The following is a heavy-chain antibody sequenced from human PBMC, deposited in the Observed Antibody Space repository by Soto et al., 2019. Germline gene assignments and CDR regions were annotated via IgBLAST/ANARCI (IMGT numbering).Heavy chain of an antibody. Sequence: SETLSLTCAVPGGSISSGGYSWSWIRQPPGKGLEWIGYIYHSGSTYYNPSLKSRVTISVDRSKNQFSLKLSSVTAADTAVYYCARRYGSAIDYWGQGTLVTVSS. V-gene: IGHV4-30-2*01. CDR2: IYHSGST. J-gene: IGHJ4*02. CDR1: GGSISSGGYS. CDR3: ARRYGSAIDY. D-gene: IGHD1-26*01.